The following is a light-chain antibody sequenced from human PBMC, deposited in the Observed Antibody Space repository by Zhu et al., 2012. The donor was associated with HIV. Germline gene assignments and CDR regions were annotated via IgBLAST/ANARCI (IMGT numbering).Light chain of an antibody. Sequence: EIVLTQSPGTLSLSPGERATLSCRASQSVSSSYLAWYQQKPGQAPRLLIYGASTRGTGIPDRFSGSGSGTDFTLTISTLEPEDFAVYYCQQFGRSPLTFGGGTKVEIK. CDR1: QSVSSSY. CDR3: QQFGRSPLT. J-gene: IGKJ4*01. V-gene: IGKV3-20*01. CDR2: GAS.